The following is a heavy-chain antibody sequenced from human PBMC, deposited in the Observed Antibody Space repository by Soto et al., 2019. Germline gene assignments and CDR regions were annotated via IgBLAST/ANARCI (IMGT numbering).Heavy chain of an antibody. CDR3: ARIYYYDILTGYNWFDP. CDR1: GGSISSYY. V-gene: IGHV4-59*01. J-gene: IGHJ5*02. Sequence: SETLSLTCTVSGGSISSYYWSWIRQPLGKGLEWIGYIYYSGSTNYNPSLKSRVTISVDTSKNQFSLKLSSVTAADTAVYYCARIYYYDILTGYNWFDPWGQGTLVTVSS. D-gene: IGHD3-9*01. CDR2: IYYSGST.